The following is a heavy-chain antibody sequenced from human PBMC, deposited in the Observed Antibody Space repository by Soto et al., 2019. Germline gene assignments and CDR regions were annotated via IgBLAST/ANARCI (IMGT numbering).Heavy chain of an antibody. CDR2: IYYSGST. D-gene: IGHD3-10*01. V-gene: IGHV4-30-4*01. Sequence: PSETLSLTCTVSGGSISSGDYYWSWIRQPPGKGLEWIGYIYYSGSTYYNPSLKSRVTISVDTSKNQFSLKLSSVTAADTAVYYCARVKTNYYGSGSYSRYFDYWGQGTLVTGSS. J-gene: IGHJ4*02. CDR3: ARVKTNYYGSGSYSRYFDY. CDR1: GGSISSGDYY.